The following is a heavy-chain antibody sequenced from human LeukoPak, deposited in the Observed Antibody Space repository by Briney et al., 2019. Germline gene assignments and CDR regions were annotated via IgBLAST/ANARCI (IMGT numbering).Heavy chain of an antibody. D-gene: IGHD3-22*01. CDR3: ARDVFSDSSGYYPHFFDY. CDR2: IIAYNVNT. V-gene: IGHV1-18*01. CDR1: GGTFSSYA. J-gene: IGHJ4*02. Sequence: ASVKVSCKASGGTFSSYAISWVRQAPGQGLEWMGGIIAYNVNTDYAQKLQGRVTMTTDTSTSTAYMELRSLRSDDTAVYFCARDVFSDSSGYYPHFFDYWGQGTLVTVSS.